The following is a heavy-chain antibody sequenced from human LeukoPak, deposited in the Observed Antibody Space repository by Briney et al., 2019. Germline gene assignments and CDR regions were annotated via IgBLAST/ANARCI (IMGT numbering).Heavy chain of an antibody. CDR2: VYYSGNT. CDR3: ARSFQTHNKWGVIKYYYGMDV. CDR1: GDSISGSDYY. J-gene: IGHJ6*02. Sequence: SETLSLTCTVSGDSISGSDYYWTWIRQPPGKGLEWIASVYYSGNTLYNPSLKSRVTMSVDTSKNQFSLKLNSVTAADTAVYYCARSFQTHNKWGVIKYYYGMDVWGQGTTVTVSS. V-gene: IGHV4-39*01. D-gene: IGHD3-10*01.